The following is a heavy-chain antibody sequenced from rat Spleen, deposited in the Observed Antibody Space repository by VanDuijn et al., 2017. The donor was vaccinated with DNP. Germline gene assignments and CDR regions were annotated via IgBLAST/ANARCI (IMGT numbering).Heavy chain of an antibody. V-gene: IGHV2S75*01. J-gene: IGHJ2*01. CDR2: IWGDGNT. Sequence: QVQLKESGPVLVQASETLSLTCTVSGFSLTNYGVIWVRQSPGKGLEWMGIIWGDGNTDYNSALKSRLSINRDTSKSQVFLKMSSLQNEDTATYYCARGDYDGSYYSYYFDYWGQGVMVTVSS. CDR1: GFSLTNYG. CDR3: ARGDYDGSYYSYYFDY. D-gene: IGHD1-12*02.